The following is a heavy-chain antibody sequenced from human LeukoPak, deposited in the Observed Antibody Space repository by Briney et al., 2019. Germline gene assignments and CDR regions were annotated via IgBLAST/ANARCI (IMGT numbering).Heavy chain of an antibody. Sequence: ASVKVSCKASGYTFTGYYMHWVRQAPGQGLEWMGWINPNSGDTNYAQKFQGRVTMTRDTSIRTAYLELSGLRSDDTAVYYCAKDPYEYYFDYWGQGTLVTVSS. J-gene: IGHJ4*02. CDR2: INPNSGDT. CDR3: AKDPYEYYFDY. V-gene: IGHV1-2*02. CDR1: GYTFTGYY. D-gene: IGHD5-12*01.